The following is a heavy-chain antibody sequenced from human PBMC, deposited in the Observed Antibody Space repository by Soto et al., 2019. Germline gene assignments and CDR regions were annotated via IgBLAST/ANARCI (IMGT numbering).Heavy chain of an antibody. CDR3: ARELNTDTSAYYSFAF. Sequence: QVQLVQSGPEVKMPGASVKVSCKTSGYSFTAYGLAWLRQAPGQRPEWLGWVGTNNANTNYAQKVQDSVTMTTDRSTTTTYMELRSLRSDDTAVYYCARELNTDTSAYYSFAFWGQGTLVTVSS. J-gene: IGHJ4*02. V-gene: IGHV1-18*01. CDR2: VGTNNANT. CDR1: GYSFTAYG. D-gene: IGHD3-22*01.